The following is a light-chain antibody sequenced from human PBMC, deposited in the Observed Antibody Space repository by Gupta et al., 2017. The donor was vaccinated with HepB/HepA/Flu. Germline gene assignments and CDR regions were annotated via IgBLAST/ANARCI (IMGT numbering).Light chain of an antibody. V-gene: IGLV3-25*03. CDR1: TLSRQY. CDR3: QPLDASGRV. J-gene: IGLJ3*02. Sequence: SDELTQPPSVSVSPGQTARITCSGDTLSRQYTYWYQQRPGQAPILIIFQDKERPPGIPERFSASSSGTTASLTISDVQSEDAADYFCQPLDASGRVFGGGTKLTVL. CDR2: QDK.